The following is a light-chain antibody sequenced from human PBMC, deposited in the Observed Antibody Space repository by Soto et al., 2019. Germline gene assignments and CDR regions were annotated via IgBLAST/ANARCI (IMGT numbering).Light chain of an antibody. Sequence: EIVLTQSPGTLSLSPGERATLSCRASQSVSSSYLAWYQQKPGQTPKLLIYGASNRATGIPDRFSGSGSGTDFTLTISRLEPEDFAVYYCQQFGNSPYTFGQGPKLEIK. CDR3: QQFGNSPYT. CDR2: GAS. J-gene: IGKJ2*01. CDR1: QSVSSSY. V-gene: IGKV3-20*01.